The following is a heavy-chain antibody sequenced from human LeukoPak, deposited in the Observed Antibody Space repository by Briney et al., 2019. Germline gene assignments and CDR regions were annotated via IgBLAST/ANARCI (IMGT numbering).Heavy chain of an antibody. D-gene: IGHD2-15*01. Sequence: SETLSLTCSVSGGSISTYYWTWIRQPPGKGLEWIGYIYYSGSTNYNPSLKSRVTMSVDTSKNQFSLKLSSVTAADTAVYYCARDGLGSRPLDYWGQGTLVTVSS. J-gene: IGHJ4*02. V-gene: IGHV4-59*12. CDR1: GGSISTYY. CDR3: ARDGLGSRPLDY. CDR2: IYYSGST.